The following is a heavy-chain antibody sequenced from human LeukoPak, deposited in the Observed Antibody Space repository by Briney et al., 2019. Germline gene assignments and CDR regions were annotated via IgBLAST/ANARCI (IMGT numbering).Heavy chain of an antibody. CDR1: GFTFGDYA. J-gene: IGHJ4*02. CDR3: TRDWYQVYYDSSGYYYPDY. V-gene: IGHV3-49*03. Sequence: PGRSLRLSCTASGFTFGDYAMSWFRQAPGKGLEWVGFIRSKPYGGTTEYAASVKGRFTISRDDSKSIAYLQMNSLKTEDTAVYYCTRDWYQVYYDSSGYYYPDYWGQGTLVTVSS. D-gene: IGHD3-22*01. CDR2: IRSKPYGGTT.